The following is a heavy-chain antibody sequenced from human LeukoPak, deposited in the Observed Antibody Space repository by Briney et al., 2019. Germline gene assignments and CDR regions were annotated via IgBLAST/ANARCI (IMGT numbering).Heavy chain of an antibody. J-gene: IGHJ4*02. CDR2: ISYSGST. CDR3: ASPHYYDSSGYSF. D-gene: IGHD3-22*01. Sequence: SETLSLTCTVSGGSISSGGYYWSWIRQHPGKGLEWIGYISYSGSTYYNPSLNSRVTISVDTSKNQFSLKLSSVTAADTAVYYCASPHYYDSSGYSFWGQGTLVTVSS. V-gene: IGHV4-31*03. CDR1: GGSISSGGYY.